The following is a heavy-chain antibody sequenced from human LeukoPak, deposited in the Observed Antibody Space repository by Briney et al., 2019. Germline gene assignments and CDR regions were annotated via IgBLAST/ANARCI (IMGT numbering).Heavy chain of an antibody. Sequence: PGGSLRLSCAASGFTFSKYGIHWVRQAPGKGLEWVAVIPFDGSSKYYAGFVKGRFTISRDNSKNTVYLQMNSLRAEDTAVYYCAKDRGFSFASGSSELDYWGQGTQVTVSS. CDR3: AKDRGFSFASGSSELDY. V-gene: IGHV3-30*18. D-gene: IGHD3-10*01. CDR2: IPFDGSSK. J-gene: IGHJ4*02. CDR1: GFTFSKYG.